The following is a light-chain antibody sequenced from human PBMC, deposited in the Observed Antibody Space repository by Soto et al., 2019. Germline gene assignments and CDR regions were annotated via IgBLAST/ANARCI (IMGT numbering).Light chain of an antibody. CDR2: EAS. V-gene: IGKV1-5*01. CDR1: QGISRW. J-gene: IGKJ1*01. Sequence: DIQMTQSPSTLSASVGDRVTITCRASQGISRWLAWYQQKPGSAPKLLIYEASILESGVPSRFSGSGSGTEFTLPISSLQPSDFATYYCQQSNSKSWTFGQGTRVEIK. CDR3: QQSNSKSWT.